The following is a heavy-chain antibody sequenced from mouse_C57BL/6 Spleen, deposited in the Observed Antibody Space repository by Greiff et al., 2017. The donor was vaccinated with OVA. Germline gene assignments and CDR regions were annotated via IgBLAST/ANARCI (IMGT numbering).Heavy chain of an antibody. Sequence: QVQLQQSGAELVRPGTSVKVSCKASGYAFTNYLIEWVKQRPGQGLEWIGVINPGSGGTNYNEKFKGKATLTADKSSSTAYMQLSSLTSEDSAVYVCARGGIRDYWGQGTTLTVSS. V-gene: IGHV1-54*01. J-gene: IGHJ2*01. D-gene: IGHD2-4*01. CDR2: INPGSGGT. CDR3: ARGGIRDY. CDR1: GYAFTNYL.